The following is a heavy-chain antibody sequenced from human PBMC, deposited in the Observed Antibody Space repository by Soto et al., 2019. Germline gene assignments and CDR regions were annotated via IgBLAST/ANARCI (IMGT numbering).Heavy chain of an antibody. Sequence: QVQLQESGPGLVKPSETLSLTCTVSGGSISSYYWSWIRQPPGKGLEWIGYIYYSGSTNYNPSLKSRVTISVGTSKNQFSLKLSSVTAADTAVYYCARVGSSGWYGDAFDIWGQGTMVTVSS. V-gene: IGHV4-59*01. D-gene: IGHD6-19*01. J-gene: IGHJ3*02. CDR2: IYYSGST. CDR1: GGSISSYY. CDR3: ARVGSSGWYGDAFDI.